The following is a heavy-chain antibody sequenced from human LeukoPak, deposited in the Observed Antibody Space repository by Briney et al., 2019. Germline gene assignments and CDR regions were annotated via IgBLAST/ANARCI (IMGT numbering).Heavy chain of an antibody. CDR2: IYFSGST. CDR1: GGSISSGDYS. Sequence: SETLSLTCSVSGGSISSGDYSWHWVRQHPGKGLEWIGHIYFSGSTSYNPSLKSRVTISLDTSKNQFSLKLRSVTAADTAVYSWTRAETYWGQGTLVTVSS. V-gene: IGHV4-31*03. CDR3: TRAETY. J-gene: IGHJ4*02.